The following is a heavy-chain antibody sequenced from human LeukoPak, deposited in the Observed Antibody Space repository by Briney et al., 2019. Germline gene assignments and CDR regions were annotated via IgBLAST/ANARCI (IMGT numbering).Heavy chain of an antibody. Sequence: PSGTLSLTCTVSGGSISSSSYYWGWIRQPPGKGLEWIGSIYYSGSTYYNPSLKSRVTISVDTSKNQFSLKLSSVTAADTAVYYCASGPGGTIFGVVIEGYYFDYWGQGTLVTVSS. CDR2: IYYSGST. CDR3: ASGPGGTIFGVVIEGYYFDY. J-gene: IGHJ4*02. CDR1: GGSISSSSYY. V-gene: IGHV4-39*01. D-gene: IGHD3-3*01.